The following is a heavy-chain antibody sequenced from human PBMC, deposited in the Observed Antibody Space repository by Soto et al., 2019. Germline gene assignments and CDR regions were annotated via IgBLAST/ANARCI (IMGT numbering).Heavy chain of an antibody. CDR1: GFTFSSYW. V-gene: IGHV3-7*01. D-gene: IGHD4-4*01. CDR3: ARGNYRGLLDYYYYYMDV. CDR2: IKQDGSEK. J-gene: IGHJ6*03. Sequence: GGSLRLSCAASGFTFSSYWMSWVRQAPGKGLEWVANIKQDGSEKYYVDSVKGRFTISRDNAKNSLYLQMNSLRAEDTAVYYCARGNYRGLLDYYYYYMDVWGKGTTVTVSS.